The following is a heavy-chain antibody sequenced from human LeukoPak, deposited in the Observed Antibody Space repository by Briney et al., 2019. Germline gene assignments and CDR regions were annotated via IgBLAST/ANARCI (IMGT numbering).Heavy chain of an antibody. D-gene: IGHD3-22*01. Sequence: SETLSLTCTVSGGSISSSSYYWGWIRQPPGKGLEWIGSIYYSGSTYYNPSLKSRVTISVDTAKNQFSLKMSSVTAADTAVSYCARNPYYYDSSGSQHLFDNWGQGTLVTVSS. V-gene: IGHV4-39*01. CDR3: ARNPYYYDSSGSQHLFDN. CDR1: GGSISSSSYY. CDR2: IYYSGST. J-gene: IGHJ4*02.